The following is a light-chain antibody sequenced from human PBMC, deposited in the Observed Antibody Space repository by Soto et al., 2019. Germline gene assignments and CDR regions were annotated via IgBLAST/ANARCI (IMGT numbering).Light chain of an antibody. J-gene: IGKJ5*01. V-gene: IGKV3-15*01. CDR1: QGVTTN. Sequence: ETVVTQSPATLSVSPGERATLSCRAGQGVTTNFAWYQQKSGQSPRLLIYDVSTRATGVPARFSGTGSETDFTLTISGLQSDDSAVYFCQQYNNWPFSFGQGTRLEIK. CDR3: QQYNNWPFS. CDR2: DVS.